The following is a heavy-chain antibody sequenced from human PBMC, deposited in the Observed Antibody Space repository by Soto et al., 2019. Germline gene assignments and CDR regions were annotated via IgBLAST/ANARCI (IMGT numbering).Heavy chain of an antibody. Sequence: GGSLRLSCAASGFTFSSCSMNWVRQAPGKGLEWVSSISSSSSYIYYADSVKGRFTISRDNAKNSLYLQMNSLRAEDTAVYYCARGERRAAAGPKDAFDVWGQGTMVTVSS. CDR2: ISSSSSYI. D-gene: IGHD6-13*01. CDR3: ARGERRAAAGPKDAFDV. CDR1: GFTFSSCS. V-gene: IGHV3-21*01. J-gene: IGHJ3*01.